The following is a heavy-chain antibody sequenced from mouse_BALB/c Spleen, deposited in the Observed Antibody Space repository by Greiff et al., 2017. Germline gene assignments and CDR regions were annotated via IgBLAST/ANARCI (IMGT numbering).Heavy chain of an antibody. CDR2: ISSGSSTI. CDR1: GFTFSSFG. CDR3: ARGEITTGNYFDY. J-gene: IGHJ2*01. Sequence: EVKLVESGGGLVQPGGSRKLSCAASGFTFSSFGMHWVRQAPEKGLEWVAYISSGSSTIYYADTVKGRFTISRDNPKNTLFLQMTSLRSEDTAMYDCARGEITTGNYFDYWGQGTTLTVSS. V-gene: IGHV5-17*02. D-gene: IGHD2-4*01.